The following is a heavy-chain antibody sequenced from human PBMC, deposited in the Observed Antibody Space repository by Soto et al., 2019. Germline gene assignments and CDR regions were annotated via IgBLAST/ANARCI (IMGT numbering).Heavy chain of an antibody. CDR2: ISHDGSNK. J-gene: IGHJ4*02. Sequence: QVQLVESGGGVVQPARSLRLSCAASGFSFSSCAMHWVRQAPGKGLEWVAVISHDGSNKYYADSVKGRFTISRDNSTNTLKLQINSLRPDDRAVYYCARVSIAVAGIAYYFDYWGQGTLVTVSS. V-gene: IGHV3-30-3*01. CDR1: GFSFSSCA. CDR3: ARVSIAVAGIAYYFDY. D-gene: IGHD6-19*01.